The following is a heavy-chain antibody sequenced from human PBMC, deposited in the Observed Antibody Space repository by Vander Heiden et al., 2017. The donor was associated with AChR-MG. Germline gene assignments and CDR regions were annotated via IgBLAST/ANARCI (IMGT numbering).Heavy chain of an antibody. CDR1: GFTLTSYA. V-gene: IGHV3-23*01. J-gene: IGHJ4*02. Sequence: EVQLLESGGGLVQPGGSLRLSCAASGFTLTSYAMTWVRQAPGKGLEWVSAIRDSGKNTYYEDSVKGRFTISRDNSKNTLYLQMNSLRAEDTAVYYCAKDRGPGLEWLLNYWGQGTLVTVSS. CDR2: IRDSGKNT. D-gene: IGHD3-3*01. CDR3: AKDRGPGLEWLLNY.